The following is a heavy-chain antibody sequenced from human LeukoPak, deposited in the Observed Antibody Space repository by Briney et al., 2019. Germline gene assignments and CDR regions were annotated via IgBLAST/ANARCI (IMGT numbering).Heavy chain of an antibody. CDR3: AREGNGYYYYYYMDV. J-gene: IGHJ6*03. Sequence: PGGSLRLSCAASGFTFSSYAMSWVRQAPGKGLEWVPAISGSGGSTYYADSVKGRFTISRDNSKNTLYLQMNSLRAEDTAVYYCAREGNGYYYYYYMDVWGKGTTVTVSS. CDR1: GFTFSSYA. V-gene: IGHV3-23*01. CDR2: ISGSGGST.